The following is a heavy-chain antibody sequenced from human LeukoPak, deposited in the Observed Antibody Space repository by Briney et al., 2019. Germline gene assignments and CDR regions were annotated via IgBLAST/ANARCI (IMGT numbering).Heavy chain of an antibody. Sequence: ASVKVSCKASGYTFTSYGISWVRQAPGQGLEWMGWISAYNGNTNYAQKLQGRVTMTTDTSTSTAYMELRSLRSDDTAVYYCAGDGYIPGIQLGFDYWGQGTLVTVSS. CDR2: ISAYNGNT. V-gene: IGHV1-18*01. D-gene: IGHD5-18*01. J-gene: IGHJ4*02. CDR3: AGDGYIPGIQLGFDY. CDR1: GYTFTSYG.